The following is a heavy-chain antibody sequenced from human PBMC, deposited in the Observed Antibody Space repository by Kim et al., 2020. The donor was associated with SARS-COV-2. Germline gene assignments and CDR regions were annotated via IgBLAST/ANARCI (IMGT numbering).Heavy chain of an antibody. CDR1: GYTFTGYY. CDR3: ARERWTMARFTYGMDV. D-gene: IGHD3-10*01. V-gene: IGHV1-2*04. CDR2: INPNSGGT. Sequence: ASVKVSCKASGYTFTGYYMHWVRQAPGQGLEWMGWINPNSGGTNYAQKFQGWVTMTRDTSISTAYMELSRLRSDDTAVYYCARERWTMARFTYGMDVWGQGTTVTVSS. J-gene: IGHJ6*02.